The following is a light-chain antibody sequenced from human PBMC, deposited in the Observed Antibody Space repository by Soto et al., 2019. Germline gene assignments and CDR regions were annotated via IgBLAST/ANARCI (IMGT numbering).Light chain of an antibody. CDR1: SGHISYA. CDR2: LNSDGSH. Sequence: QPVLTQSPSASASLGASVKLTCTLSSGHISYAIAWHQQRPEKGPRYLMKLNSDGSHSKGDGIPDRFSGSSSGAERYLTISSLQSEDEADYYCQTWDTGIRVFGGGTKVTVL. J-gene: IGLJ2*01. CDR3: QTWDTGIRV. V-gene: IGLV4-69*01.